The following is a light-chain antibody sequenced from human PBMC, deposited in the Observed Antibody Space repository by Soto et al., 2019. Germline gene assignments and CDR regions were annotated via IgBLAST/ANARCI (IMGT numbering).Light chain of an antibody. Sequence: EVLITQCPAKLSKAPGERATLSCRAGQSVSDNLAWYKQTSGQAPRLLIYGASIRATGIPARFSGSGSGTEFTLTISSLQSEDFAVYYCQQYINWPLTFGVGTKVDTK. CDR3: QQYINWPLT. CDR2: GAS. J-gene: IGKJ4*01. CDR1: QSVSDN. V-gene: IGKV3D-15*01.